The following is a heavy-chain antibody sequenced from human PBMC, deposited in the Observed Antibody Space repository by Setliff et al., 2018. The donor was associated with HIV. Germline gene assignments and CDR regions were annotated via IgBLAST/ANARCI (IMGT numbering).Heavy chain of an antibody. J-gene: IGHJ3*01. CDR2: LYFSGST. V-gene: IGHV4-59*02. Sequence: PSETLSLTCTVSGGSVNSQYCSWIRQTPGKGLEWIGSLYFSGSTHYNPSLKSRVTMSRDTSKNQFSLKLRSVTTADTAVYYCTRFIVRGVEALDLWGQGTMVTVS. CDR3: TRFIVRGVEALDL. CDR1: GGSVNSQY. D-gene: IGHD3-10*01.